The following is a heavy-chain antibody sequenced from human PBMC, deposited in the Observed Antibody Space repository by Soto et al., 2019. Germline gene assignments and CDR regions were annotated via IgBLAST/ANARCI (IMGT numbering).Heavy chain of an antibody. CDR2: FGTSRKYI. CDR3: VRDRDWAFDI. D-gene: IGHD3-9*01. CDR1: GYIFSEYS. J-gene: IGHJ3*02. V-gene: IGHV3-48*02. Sequence: VHLVESGGGLVQPGGSLRLSCAASGYIFSEYSMNWVRQAPGKGLEWISYFGTSRKYIFYADSVRGRFTISRDDAKSSLYLQLNSLRDEDTAVYYCVRDRDWAFDIWGQGTMVTVSS.